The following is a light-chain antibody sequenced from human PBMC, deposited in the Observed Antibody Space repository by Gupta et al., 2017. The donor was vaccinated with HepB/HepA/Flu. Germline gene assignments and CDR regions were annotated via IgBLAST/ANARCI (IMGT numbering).Light chain of an antibody. V-gene: IGKV1-39*01. CDR1: QTISNS. Sequence: IQMTQSPSSLSASVGDRVTITCRASQTISNSLNWYQQRPGKAPNLLIYSAASLQSGVPSRFRGRASATEFTLTSTRLQPEDFTTYYCQQSDIMPLTFGSGTKVEFK. CDR2: SAA. J-gene: IGKJ4*01. CDR3: QQSDIMPLT.